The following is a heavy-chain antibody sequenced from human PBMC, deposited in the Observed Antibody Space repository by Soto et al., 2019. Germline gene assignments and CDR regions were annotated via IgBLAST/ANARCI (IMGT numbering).Heavy chain of an antibody. D-gene: IGHD6-13*01. Sequence: ALVKVSCKASGYTFTRYGISWVRQAHEQGLEWMGWISAYNGNTNYEQKLQGRVTMTTDTSTSTAYMELRSLRSDDTALYYCAIAAAPLYYYGMDVWGQGTTVTVSS. CDR3: AIAAAPLYYYGMDV. V-gene: IGHV1-18*01. J-gene: IGHJ6*02. CDR2: ISAYNGNT. CDR1: GYTFTRYG.